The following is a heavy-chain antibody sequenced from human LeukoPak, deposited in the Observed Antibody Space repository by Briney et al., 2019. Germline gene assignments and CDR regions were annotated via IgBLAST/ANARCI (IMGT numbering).Heavy chain of an antibody. CDR1: GYTFTGYY. J-gene: IGHJ6*03. CDR2: INPNSGGT. CDR3: ARGATMVRGVIRGNYYYYYMDV. V-gene: IGHV1-2*02. Sequence: ASVKVSCKASGYTFTGYYMHWVRQAPGQGLEWMGWINPNSGGTNYAQKFQGRVTMTRDTSISTAYMELSRLRSDDTAVYYCARGATMVRGVIRGNYYYYYMDVWGKGTTVTISS. D-gene: IGHD3-10*01.